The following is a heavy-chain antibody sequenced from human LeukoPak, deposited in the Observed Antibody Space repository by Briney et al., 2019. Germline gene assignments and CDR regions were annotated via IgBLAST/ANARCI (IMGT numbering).Heavy chain of an antibody. J-gene: IGHJ1*01. CDR3: ATQYYYDSSGYYYLYFQH. CDR1: GYTFTSYG. D-gene: IGHD3-22*01. CDR2: IIPIFGTA. V-gene: IGHV1-69*06. Sequence: ASVKVSCKASGYTFTSYGVNWVRQAPGQGLEWMGGIIPIFGTANYAQKFQGRVTITADKSTSTAYMELSSLRSEDTAVYYCATQYYYDSSGYYYLYFQHWGQGTLVTVSS.